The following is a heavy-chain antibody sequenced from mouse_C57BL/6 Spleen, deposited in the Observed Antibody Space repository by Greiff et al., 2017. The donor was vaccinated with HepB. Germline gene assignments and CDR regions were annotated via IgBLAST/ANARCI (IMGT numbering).Heavy chain of an antibody. CDR3: ARQGYYSNYWFAY. D-gene: IGHD2-5*01. J-gene: IGHJ3*01. V-gene: IGHV5-9*01. CDR2: ISGGGGNT. CDR1: GFTFSSYT. Sequence: EVMLVESGGGLVKPGGSLKLSCAASGFTFSSYTMSWVRQTPEKRLEWVATISGGGGNTYYPDSVKGRFTISRDNAKNTLYLQMSSLRSEDTALYYCARQGYYSNYWFAYWGQGTLVTVSA.